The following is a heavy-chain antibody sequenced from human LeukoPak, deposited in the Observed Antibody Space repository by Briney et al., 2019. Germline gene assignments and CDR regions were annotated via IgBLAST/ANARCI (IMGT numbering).Heavy chain of an antibody. CDR2: IYYSGST. J-gene: IGHJ6*03. CDR1: GGSISSSSYY. CDR3: ASVRRGFGESSKYYAYYYMGV. D-gene: IGHD3-10*01. V-gene: IGHV4-39*01. Sequence: SETLSLTCTVSGGSISSSSYYWGWIRQPPGKGLEWIGSIYYSGSTYSNPSLKSRVTLSVDTARSQFSLKLSSVTAADTAVYYCASVRRGFGESSKYYAYYYMGVWGKGTTVTISS.